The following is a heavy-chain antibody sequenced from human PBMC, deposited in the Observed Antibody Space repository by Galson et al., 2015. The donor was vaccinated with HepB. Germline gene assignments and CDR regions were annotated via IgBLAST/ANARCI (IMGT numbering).Heavy chain of an antibody. CDR1: GFTFNNYD. CDR2: SSGSGGGI. CDR3: AKRNRIGSRCLAFDM. D-gene: IGHD3-22*01. V-gene: IGHV3-23*01. J-gene: IGHJ3*02. Sequence: SLRLSCAASGFTFNNYDMTWLRQSPGKGLEWVSISSGSGGGIYYADSVEGRFTMSRDNSRNMLSLQMNSLRVEDTAVYYCAKRNRIGSRCLAFDMWGQGTMVTVS.